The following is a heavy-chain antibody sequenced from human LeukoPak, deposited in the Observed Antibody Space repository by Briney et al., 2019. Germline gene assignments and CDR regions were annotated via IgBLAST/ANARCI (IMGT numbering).Heavy chain of an antibody. D-gene: IGHD3-22*01. CDR2: IYTSGST. Sequence: SETLSLTCTVSGGSISSYYWSWIRQPAGKGLEWIGRIYTSGSTNYNPSLKSRVTMSVDTSKNQFSLKLSSVTAADTAVYCCARVTHYYDSSGYEYYFDYWGQGTLVTVSS. J-gene: IGHJ4*02. CDR1: GGSISSYY. V-gene: IGHV4-4*07. CDR3: ARVTHYYDSSGYEYYFDY.